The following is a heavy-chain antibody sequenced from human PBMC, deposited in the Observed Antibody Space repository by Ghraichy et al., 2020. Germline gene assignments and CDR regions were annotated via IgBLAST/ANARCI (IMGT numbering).Heavy chain of an antibody. D-gene: IGHD2-2*01. V-gene: IGHV4-4*02. Sequence: SETLSLTCAVSGDSISSDNWWSWVRQPPGKGVEWIGEIHHSGSTKDNPSLESRVTMSIDKSKNEFSLKVSSVTAADTAVYYCARVASTTWGIWYFDVWGRGTLAAVSS. CDR3: ARVASTTWGIWYFDV. CDR1: GDSISSDNW. J-gene: IGHJ2*01. CDR2: IHHSGST.